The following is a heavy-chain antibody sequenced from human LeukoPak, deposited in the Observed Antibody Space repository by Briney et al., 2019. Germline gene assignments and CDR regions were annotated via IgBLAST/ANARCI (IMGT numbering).Heavy chain of an antibody. D-gene: IGHD6-19*01. CDR2: INTDGTVT. V-gene: IGHV3-74*01. CDR3: ATKQWLAPPPDS. CDR1: GFTFSKYW. Sequence: PGGSLRLSCAAPGFTFSKYWMLWVRQAPGKGLESVSRINTDGTVTAYADSVKGRFTVSRDNADNTMFLQMSSVRDEDTAVYYCATKQWLAPPPDSWGQGTPVTVSS. J-gene: IGHJ4*02.